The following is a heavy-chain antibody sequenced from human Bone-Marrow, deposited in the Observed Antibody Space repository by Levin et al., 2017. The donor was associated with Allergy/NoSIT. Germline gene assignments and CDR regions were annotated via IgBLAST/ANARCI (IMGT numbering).Heavy chain of an antibody. V-gene: IGHV3-49*03. CDR1: GFTFGDYA. J-gene: IGHJ6*02. CDR3: TRGALDIVVVPAAIVSYYCYGMDV. D-gene: IGHD2-2*02. CDR2: IRSKAYGGTT. Sequence: GGSLRLSCTASGFTFGDYAMSWFRQAPGKGLEWVGFIRSKAYGGTTEYAASVKGRFTISRDDSKSIAYLQMNSLKTEDTAVYYCTRGALDIVVVPAAIVSYYCYGMDVWGQGTTVTVSS.